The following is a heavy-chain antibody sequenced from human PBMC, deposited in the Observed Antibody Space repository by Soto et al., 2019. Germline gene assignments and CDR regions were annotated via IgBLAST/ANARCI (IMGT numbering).Heavy chain of an antibody. CDR3: AKKAGYSGYDPFDY. J-gene: IGHJ4*02. CDR1: GFTFSSYA. CDR2: ISTSGGST. Sequence: GGLRLSCSASGFTFSSYAMSWVSQATGKGLEWVSAISTSGGSTFYADSVKGRFTISRDNFKNTLYLQMNSLRAEDTAVYYCAKKAGYSGYDPFDYWGQGALVTVYS. D-gene: IGHD5-12*01. V-gene: IGHV3-23*01.